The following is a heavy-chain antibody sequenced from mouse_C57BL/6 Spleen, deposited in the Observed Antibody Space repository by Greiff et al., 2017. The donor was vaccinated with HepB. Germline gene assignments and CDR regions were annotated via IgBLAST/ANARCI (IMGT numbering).Heavy chain of an antibody. CDR3: ARHERPYYFDY. CDR1: GFTFSSYG. Sequence: EVMLVESGGDLVKPGGSLKLSCAASGFTFSSYGMSWVRQTPDKRLEWVATISSGGSYTYYPDSVKGRFTISRDNAKNTLYLQMSSLKSEDTAMYYCARHERPYYFDYWGQGTTLTVSS. V-gene: IGHV5-6*01. CDR2: ISSGGSYT. J-gene: IGHJ2*01.